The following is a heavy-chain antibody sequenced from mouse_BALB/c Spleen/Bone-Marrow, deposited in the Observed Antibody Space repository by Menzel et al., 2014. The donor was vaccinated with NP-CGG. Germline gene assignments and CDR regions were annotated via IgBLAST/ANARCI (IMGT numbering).Heavy chain of an antibody. CDR3: ARQDRVYYFDY. J-gene: IGHJ2*01. V-gene: IGHV5-9-3*01. Sequence: DVKLVESGGGLVKPGGSLKLSCTASGFTFTSYAMSWVRQTPEKWLEWVATISSAGIHTYYVDTVKGRFTISRGNAKNTLFLHMSSLRSEDTAMYYCARQDRVYYFDYWGQGTTLTVSS. CDR1: GFTFTSYA. CDR2: ISSAGIHT.